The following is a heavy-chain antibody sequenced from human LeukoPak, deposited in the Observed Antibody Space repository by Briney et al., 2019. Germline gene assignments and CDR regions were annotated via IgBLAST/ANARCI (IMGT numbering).Heavy chain of an antibody. V-gene: IGHV4-34*01. CDR3: ARGYGNQHYYYYDYMDV. J-gene: IGHJ6*03. Sequence: PTETLSLARAVYGGSFSGYYWSWSPQPPEKGLEWIGEINHSGSTNYNPSLKSRVTISVDTSKNQFSLKLSSVTAADTAVYYCARGYGNQHYYYYDYMDVWGKGTTVTVSS. CDR2: INHSGST. CDR1: GGSFSGYY. D-gene: IGHD4-11*01.